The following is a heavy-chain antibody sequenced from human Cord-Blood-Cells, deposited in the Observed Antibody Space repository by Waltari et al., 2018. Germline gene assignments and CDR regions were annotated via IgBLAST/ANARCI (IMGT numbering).Heavy chain of an antibody. Sequence: EVQLVESGGGLVQPGGSLRLSCAASGFTFSSYWMSWVRQAPGKGLEWVANIKQDGSEKYYVDSVKGRFTISRDNAKNSLYLQMNSLRAEDTAVYYCAGPTDYDFWSGYDYWGQGTLVTV. V-gene: IGHV3-7*01. J-gene: IGHJ4*02. CDR1: GFTFSSYW. CDR2: IKQDGSEK. D-gene: IGHD3-3*01. CDR3: AGPTDYDFWSGYDY.